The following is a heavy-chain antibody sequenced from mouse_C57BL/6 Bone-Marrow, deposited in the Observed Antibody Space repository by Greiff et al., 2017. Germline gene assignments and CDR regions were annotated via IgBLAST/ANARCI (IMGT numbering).Heavy chain of an antibody. CDR1: GFNIKDDY. J-gene: IGHJ2*01. CDR3: TTEFFDY. V-gene: IGHV14-4*01. Sequence: VQLKQSGAELVRPGASVKLSCTASGFNIKDDYMHWVKQRPEQGLEWIGWIDPENGDTAYASKFQGKATITADTSSNTAYLQLSSLTSEDTAVYYCTTEFFDYWGQGTTLTVSS. CDR2: IDPENGDT.